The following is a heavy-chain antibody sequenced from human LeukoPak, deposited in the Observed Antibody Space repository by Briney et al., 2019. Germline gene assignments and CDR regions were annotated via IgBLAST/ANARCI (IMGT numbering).Heavy chain of an antibody. CDR1: GYSISSGYY. J-gene: IGHJ4*02. D-gene: IGHD3-22*01. V-gene: IGHV4-38-2*01. CDR3: ATLTHYYDDRQLDY. CDR2: IYHSGST. Sequence: SETLSLTCAVSGYSISSGYYWGWIRQPPGKGLEWIGSIYHSGSTYYNPSLKSQVTISVDTSKNQFSLKLSSVTAADTAVYYCATLTHYYDDRQLDYWGQGTLVTVSS.